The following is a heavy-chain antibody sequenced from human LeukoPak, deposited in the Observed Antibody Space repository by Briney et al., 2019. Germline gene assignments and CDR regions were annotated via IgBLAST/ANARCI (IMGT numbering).Heavy chain of an antibody. D-gene: IGHD4-17*01. V-gene: IGHV4-61*01. Sequence: SETLSLTCTVSRYAISSGYYWGWIRQPPGKGLEWIGYIDYSGSTNYNPSLESRVTISVDTSKNQSSLKLRSVTDADTAVYYCARGKSRVGDYGDYLWFDLWGQGTLVTVSS. CDR2: IDYSGST. CDR1: RYAISSGYY. CDR3: ARGKSRVGDYGDYLWFDL. J-gene: IGHJ5*02.